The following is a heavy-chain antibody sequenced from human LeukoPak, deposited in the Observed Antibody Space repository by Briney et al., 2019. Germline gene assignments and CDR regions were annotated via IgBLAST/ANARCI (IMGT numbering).Heavy chain of an antibody. CDR2: IYFSGIT. J-gene: IGHJ1*01. CDR3: ARSDRGEAKYFQH. Sequence: PSETLSLTCTVSGGSIISYYWSWIRQPAGKGLEWIGHIYFSGITNYNPSLKSRVTMSVDTSKNQFSLMLNSVTAADTAVYYCARSDRGEAKYFQHWGQGTLVTVSS. V-gene: IGHV4-4*07. CDR1: GGSIISYY.